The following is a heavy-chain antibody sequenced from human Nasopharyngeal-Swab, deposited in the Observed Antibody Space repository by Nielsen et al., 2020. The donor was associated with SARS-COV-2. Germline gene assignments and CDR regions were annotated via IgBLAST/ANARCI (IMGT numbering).Heavy chain of an antibody. J-gene: IGHJ4*02. Sequence: WILQPPGKALEWLAHIFSNDKKSYKSSLKTRVPISKDTSKSQVVLTMTNMDPVDTATYYCARIVDYYGPGSFPFFDFWGQGIPVTVSS. CDR3: ARIVDYYGPGSFPFFDF. V-gene: IGHV2-26*01. D-gene: IGHD3-10*01. CDR2: IFSNDKK.